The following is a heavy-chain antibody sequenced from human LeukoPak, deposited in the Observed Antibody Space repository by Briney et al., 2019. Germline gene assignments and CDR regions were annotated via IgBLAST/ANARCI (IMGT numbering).Heavy chain of an antibody. CDR2: IYYSGST. CDR1: GGSISSGDYY. V-gene: IGHV4-30-4*01. CDR3: ARDWARPDYYDSSGHYGMDV. D-gene: IGHD3-22*01. Sequence: SQTLSLTCTVSGGSISSGDYYWSWIPHPPGRGLGWFGYIYYSGSTYYNPSLKSRVTISVDTSKNQFSLKLSSVTAADTAVYYCARDWARPDYYDSSGHYGMDVWGQGTTVTVSS. J-gene: IGHJ6*02.